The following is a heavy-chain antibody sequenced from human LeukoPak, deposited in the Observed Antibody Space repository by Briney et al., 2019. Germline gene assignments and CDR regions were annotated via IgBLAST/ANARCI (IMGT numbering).Heavy chain of an antibody. J-gene: IGHJ4*02. Sequence: TGGSLRLSCAASGFTFSSYWMSWVRQAPGKGLEWVANIKQDGREIYYVDSVKGRFTISRDNAKNSLYLQMNSLRAEDTAVYYCARDKQVGATYFDYWGQGTLVTVSS. CDR3: ARDKQVGATYFDY. CDR2: IKQDGREI. CDR1: GFTFSSYW. V-gene: IGHV3-7*01. D-gene: IGHD1-26*01.